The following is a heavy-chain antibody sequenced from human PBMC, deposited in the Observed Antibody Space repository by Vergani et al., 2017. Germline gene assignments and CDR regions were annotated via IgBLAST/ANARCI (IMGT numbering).Heavy chain of an antibody. V-gene: IGHV3-9*01. CDR2: ISWNSGSI. D-gene: IGHD3-3*01. Sequence: EVQLVESGGGLVQPGRSLRLSCAASGFTFDDYAMHWVRQAPGKGLEWVSGISWNSGSIGYADSVKGRFTISRDNAKNSLYLQMNSLRAEDTAVYYCARGVTIFGVVIILENYYYYMDVWGKGTTVTVSS. CDR1: GFTFDDYA. CDR3: ARGVTIFGVVIILENYYYYMDV. J-gene: IGHJ6*03.